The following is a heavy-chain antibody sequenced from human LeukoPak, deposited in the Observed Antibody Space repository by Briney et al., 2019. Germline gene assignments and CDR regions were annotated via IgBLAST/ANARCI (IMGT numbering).Heavy chain of an antibody. D-gene: IGHD7-27*01. V-gene: IGHV1-46*01. CDR2: INPSGGST. CDR1: GYTFTSYY. J-gene: IGHJ6*03. CDR3: ARTWAHYYYMDV. Sequence: ASVKVSCKASGYTFTSYYMHWVRQAPGQGLEWMGIINPSGGSTSYAQKFQGRVTMTRDTSTSTVYMELSSLRSDDTAVYYCARTWAHYYYMDVWGKGTTVTVSS.